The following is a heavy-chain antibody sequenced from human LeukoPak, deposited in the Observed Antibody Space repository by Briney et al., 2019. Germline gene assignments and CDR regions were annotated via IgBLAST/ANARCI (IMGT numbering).Heavy chain of an antibody. Sequence: GGSLRLSCAASGFTFSSYSMIWVRQAPGKGLEWVSSISIGSSYLFHADSVRGRFTISRDNAENSLYLQMNSLRAEDTAVYYCARVFNCCDSRYYYMDVWGKGTTVTASS. D-gene: IGHD3-22*01. CDR3: ARVFNCCDSRYYYMDV. J-gene: IGHJ6*03. CDR1: GFTFSSYS. CDR2: ISIGSSYL. V-gene: IGHV3-21*01.